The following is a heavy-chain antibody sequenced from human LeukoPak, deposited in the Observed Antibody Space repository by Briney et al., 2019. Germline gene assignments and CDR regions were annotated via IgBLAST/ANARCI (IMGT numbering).Heavy chain of an antibody. D-gene: IGHD1-1*01. Sequence: ASVKVSCKASGYTFNTYYIHWVRQAPGQGLEWMGLINPGGGDTSYAQNIQGRVTMTRDTSTSTVYMELSSLISEDTAVYYCARGPRGQRFDYWGQGTLVTVSS. J-gene: IGHJ4*02. V-gene: IGHV1-46*02. CDR1: GYTFNTYY. CDR3: ARGPRGQRFDY. CDR2: INPGGGDT.